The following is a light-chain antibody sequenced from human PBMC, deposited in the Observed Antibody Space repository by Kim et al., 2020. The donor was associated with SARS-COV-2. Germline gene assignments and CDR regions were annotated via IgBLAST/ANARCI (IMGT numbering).Light chain of an antibody. Sequence: ASVGDRVTIPCRTSQNINSHLSWYHQKPGGAPKLLIDAASTLQGGVPSRFSGSGSETDFTLTISSLQPEDVATYYCQQTYNCPFTFGPGTKVDIK. J-gene: IGKJ3*01. V-gene: IGKV1-39*01. CDR3: QQTYNCPFT. CDR1: QNINSH. CDR2: AAS.